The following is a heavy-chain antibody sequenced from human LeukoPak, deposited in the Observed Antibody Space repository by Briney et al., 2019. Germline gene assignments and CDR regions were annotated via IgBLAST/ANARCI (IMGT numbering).Heavy chain of an antibody. CDR1: GGSISSGDYY. D-gene: IGHD6-13*01. CDR2: IYYSGST. Sequence: SQTLSLTCTVSGGSISSGDYYWSWIRQPPGKGLEWIGYIYYSGSTYYNPSLKSRVTISVDTSKNQFSLKLSSVTAADTAVYYCARDPSSSWDKAFDIWGQGTMVTVSS. V-gene: IGHV4-30-4*01. CDR3: ARDPSSSWDKAFDI. J-gene: IGHJ3*02.